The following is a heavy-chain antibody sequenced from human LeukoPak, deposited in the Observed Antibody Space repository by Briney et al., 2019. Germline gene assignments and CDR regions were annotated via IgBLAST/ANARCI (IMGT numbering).Heavy chain of an antibody. J-gene: IGHJ4*02. V-gene: IGHV4-59*08. Sequence: PSETLSLTCSVSGVSIGTYYWSWVRPPPGKGLEWIGYINYRGTTSYNPSLKSRVTISVDTSKNQFFLNLRSATAADTAVYYCARLEDYVLEYWGLGTLVTVSS. CDR1: GVSIGTYY. D-gene: IGHD4-17*01. CDR2: INYRGTT. CDR3: ARLEDYVLEY.